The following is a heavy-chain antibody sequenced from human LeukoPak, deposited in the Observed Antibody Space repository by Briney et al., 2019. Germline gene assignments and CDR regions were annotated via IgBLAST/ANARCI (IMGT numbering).Heavy chain of an antibody. CDR1: GFIFNNYA. Sequence: GGSLRLSCAASGFIFNNYAMNWVRQAPGKGLEWVSGISGLGGSAYYAASVKGRFTISRDNSGNRVFLQLNSLRVEDAAVYYCARRGGSSWSSFDYWGQGILVTVSS. CDR3: ARRGGSSWSSFDY. D-gene: IGHD6-13*01. CDR2: ISGLGGSA. V-gene: IGHV3-23*01. J-gene: IGHJ4*02.